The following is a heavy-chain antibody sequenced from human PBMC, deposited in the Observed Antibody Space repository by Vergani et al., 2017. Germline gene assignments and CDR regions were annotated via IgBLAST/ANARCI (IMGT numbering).Heavy chain of an antibody. CDR3: AREGTGATTFAYYYYGMDV. D-gene: IGHD1-26*01. J-gene: IGHJ6*02. CDR2: TYYRSKWYN. Sequence: QVQLQQSGPGLVKPSQTLPLTCAISGDSVSSNSAAWNWNRQSPSRGLECLGRTYYRSKWYNDYAVSVKSRITIKPDASKNQFSLQLNSVTPEDTAVYYCAREGTGATTFAYYYYGMDVWGQGTTVTVSS. CDR1: GDSVSSNSAA. V-gene: IGHV6-1*01.